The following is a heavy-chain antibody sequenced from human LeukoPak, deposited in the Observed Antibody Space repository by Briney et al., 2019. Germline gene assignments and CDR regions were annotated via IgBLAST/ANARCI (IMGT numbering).Heavy chain of an antibody. Sequence: ASVKVSCKASGYTFTGYYMHWVRQAPGQGLEWMGWINPSSGDTDYAQKFQGRVTMTRDTSISTAYMELGRLRSDDTALYYCAVRGSGSYRDYWGQGTPVTVSS. D-gene: IGHD3-10*01. CDR1: GYTFTGYY. J-gene: IGHJ4*02. CDR3: AVRGSGSYRDY. V-gene: IGHV1-2*02. CDR2: INPSSGDT.